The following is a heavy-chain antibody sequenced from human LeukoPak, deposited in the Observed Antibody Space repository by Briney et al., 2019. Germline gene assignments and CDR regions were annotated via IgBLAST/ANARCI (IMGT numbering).Heavy chain of an antibody. V-gene: IGHV3-23*01. Sequence: GGSLRLSCAASGFTFSSYAMSWVRQAPGKGLEWVSAISGSGGSTYYADSVKGRFTISRDNSKNTLYLQMNSLRAEDTAVYYCARDTYGDYVVDYWGQGTLVIVSS. D-gene: IGHD4-17*01. J-gene: IGHJ4*02. CDR2: ISGSGGST. CDR3: ARDTYGDYVVDY. CDR1: GFTFSSYA.